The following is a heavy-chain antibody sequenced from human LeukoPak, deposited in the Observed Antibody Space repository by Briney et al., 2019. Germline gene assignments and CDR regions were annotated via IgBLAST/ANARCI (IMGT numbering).Heavy chain of an antibody. J-gene: IGHJ4*02. CDR3: ARDRRFDWLHLGY. V-gene: IGHV1-69*04. CDR1: GGTFSSYA. Sequence: ASVKVSCKASGGTFSSYAISWVRQAPGQGLEWVGRIIPILGIANYAQKFQARVTITADKSTSTAYMELSSLRSEDTAVYYCARDRRFDWLHLGYWGQGTLVTVSS. CDR2: IIPILGIA. D-gene: IGHD3-9*01.